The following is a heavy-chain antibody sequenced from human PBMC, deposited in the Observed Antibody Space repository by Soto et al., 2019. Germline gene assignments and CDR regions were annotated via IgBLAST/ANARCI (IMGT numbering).Heavy chain of an antibody. J-gene: IGHJ6*04. CDR2: IYWDEDK. D-gene: IGHD1-7*01. Sequence: QITLKESGPTLVRPTQTLTLTCSFSGFSLNTNGMGVGWIRQPPGKALEWLAFIYWDEDKRYSPSLKTRLTVTTDTSKNEVVLTLTNLDPLDTGTYCSAGWNSESGLDVWGRGTAVTVSS. CDR1: GFSLNTNGMG. V-gene: IGHV2-5*02. CDR3: AGWNSESGLDV.